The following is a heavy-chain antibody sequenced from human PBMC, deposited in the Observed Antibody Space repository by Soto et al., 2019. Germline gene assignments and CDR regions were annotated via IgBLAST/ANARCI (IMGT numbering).Heavy chain of an antibody. V-gene: IGHV2-5*02. Sequence: QITLKESGPTLVKPTQTLTLTCTFSGFSLSTSGVGVGWIRQPPGKALEWLALIYWDDAKHHSPPLKSRPTITKDTSKNQVVPTRPKMDPVDTATFYCAHKGGGDRILDYWGQGTLVTVSS. CDR2: IYWDDAK. CDR3: AHKGGGDRILDY. CDR1: GFSLSTSGVG. J-gene: IGHJ4*02. D-gene: IGHD3-16*01.